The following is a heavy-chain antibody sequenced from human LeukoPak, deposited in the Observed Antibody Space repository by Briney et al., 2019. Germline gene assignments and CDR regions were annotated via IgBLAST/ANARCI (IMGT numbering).Heavy chain of an antibody. CDR3: AKNGQSGFSFDP. J-gene: IGHJ5*02. Sequence: MSSETLSLTCAVYGGSLNGHYWSWIRQPPGKGLEWIGEGSESGGTKFNPSLKSRVTISADTSKNQFSLKVKSVTAADTAVYYCAKNGQSGFSFDPWGQGTLVTVSS. V-gene: IGHV4-34*01. CDR2: GSESGGT. D-gene: IGHD3-3*01. CDR1: GGSLNGHY.